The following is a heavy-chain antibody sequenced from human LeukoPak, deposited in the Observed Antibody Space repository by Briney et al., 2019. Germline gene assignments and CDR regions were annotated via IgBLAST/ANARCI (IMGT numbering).Heavy chain of an antibody. Sequence: GGSLRLSCAASGFTFSSYSMNWVRQAPGKGLEWVSSISSSSSYIYYADSVKGRFTISRDNAKNSLYLQMSSLRAEDTAVYYCARSPIAAAGTFDPWGQGTLVTVSS. CDR2: ISSSSSYI. CDR1: GFTFSSYS. J-gene: IGHJ5*02. D-gene: IGHD6-13*01. V-gene: IGHV3-21*01. CDR3: ARSPIAAAGTFDP.